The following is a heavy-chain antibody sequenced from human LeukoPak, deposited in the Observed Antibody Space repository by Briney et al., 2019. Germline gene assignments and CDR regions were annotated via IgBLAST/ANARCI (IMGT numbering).Heavy chain of an antibody. V-gene: IGHV4-34*01. CDR3: ASKLVVAATLFDY. CDR2: INHSGST. Sequence: PLETLSLTCAVYGGSFSGYYWSWIRQPPGKGLEWIGEINHSGSTNYNPSLKSRVTISVDTSKNQFSLKLSSVTAADTAVYYCASKLVVAATLFDYWGQGTLVTVSS. D-gene: IGHD2-15*01. J-gene: IGHJ4*02. CDR1: GGSFSGYY.